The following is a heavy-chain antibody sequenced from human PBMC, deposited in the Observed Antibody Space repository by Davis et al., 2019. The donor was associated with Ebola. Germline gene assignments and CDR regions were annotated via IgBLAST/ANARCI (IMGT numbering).Heavy chain of an antibody. D-gene: IGHD1-26*01. J-gene: IGHJ4*02. CDR3: ARGPAYSGIDY. V-gene: IGHV4-39*07. CDR1: GGSISSGGYY. Sequence: MPSETLSLTCTVSGGSISSGGYYWSWIRQPPGKGLEWIGEINHSGSTNYNPSLKSRVTISVDTSKNQLSLKLSSVTAADTAVYYCARGPAYSGIDYWGQGTLVTVSS. CDR2: INHSGST.